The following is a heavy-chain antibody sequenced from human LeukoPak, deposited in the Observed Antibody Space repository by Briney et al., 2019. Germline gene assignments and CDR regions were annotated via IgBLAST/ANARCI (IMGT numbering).Heavy chain of an antibody. D-gene: IGHD3-10*01. CDR3: AKSYYYGSGSYSRNNWFDP. J-gene: IGHJ5*02. CDR1: GFTFSTYA. CDR2: ISGSGGTT. Sequence: PGGSLRLSCTASGFTFSTYAVSWVRQAPGKGLEWVSGISGSGGTTYYADSVKGRFTISRDNSKNTLYLQMDSLRAEDTAVYHCAKSYYYGSGSYSRNNWFDPWGQGTLVTVSS. V-gene: IGHV3-23*01.